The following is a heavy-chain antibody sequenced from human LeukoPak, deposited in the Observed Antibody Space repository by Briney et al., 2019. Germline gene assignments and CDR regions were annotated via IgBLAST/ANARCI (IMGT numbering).Heavy chain of an antibody. J-gene: IGHJ4*02. V-gene: IGHV4-39*01. CDR3: ARLGYCSSTSCPRFDY. CDR1: GGSISSSSYY. CDR2: IYYSGST. D-gene: IGHD2-2*01. Sequence: PSETLSLTCTVSGGSISSSSYYWGWIRQPPGKGLEWIASIYYSGSTYYNPSLKSRVTISVDTSKNQFSLKLSSVTAADTAVYYCARLGYCSSTSCPRFDYWGQGTLVTVSS.